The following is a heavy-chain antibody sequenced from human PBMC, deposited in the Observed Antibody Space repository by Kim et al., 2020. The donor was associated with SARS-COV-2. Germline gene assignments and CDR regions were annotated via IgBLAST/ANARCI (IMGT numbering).Heavy chain of an antibody. CDR2: ISSSGSTI. D-gene: IGHD6-19*01. CDR1: GFTFSSYE. Sequence: GGSLRLSCAASGFTFSSYEMNWVRQAPGKGLEWVSYISSSGSTIYYADSVKGRFTISRDNAKNSLYLQMNSLRAEDTAVYYCARAVAGPTALDYWGQGTLVTVSS. CDR3: ARAVAGPTALDY. J-gene: IGHJ4*02. V-gene: IGHV3-48*03.